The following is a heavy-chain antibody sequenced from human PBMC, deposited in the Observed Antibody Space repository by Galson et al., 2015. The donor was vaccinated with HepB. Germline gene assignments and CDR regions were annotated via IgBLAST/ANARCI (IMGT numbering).Heavy chain of an antibody. CDR1: GFTFSSYW. V-gene: IGHV3-74*01. D-gene: IGHD7-27*01. CDR3: ARDRALTGEIDY. J-gene: IGHJ4*02. CDR2: INSDGSST. Sequence: SLRLSCAASGFTFSSYWTHWVRQAPGKGLVWVSRINSDGSSTSYADSVKGRFTISRDNAKNTLYLQMNSLRAEDTAVYYCARDRALTGEIDYWGQGTLVTVSS.